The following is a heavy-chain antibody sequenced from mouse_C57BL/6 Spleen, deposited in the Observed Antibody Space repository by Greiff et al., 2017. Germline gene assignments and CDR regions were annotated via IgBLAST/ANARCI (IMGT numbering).Heavy chain of an antibody. V-gene: IGHV1-18*01. CDR2: INPNDGGT. D-gene: IGHD1-1*02. J-gene: IGHJ4*01. Sequence: EVQLQQSGPELVKPGASVKIPCKASGYTFTDYNMDWVKQSHGKSLEWIGDINPNDGGTIYNQKFKGKATLTVDKSSSTAYMELRSLTSEDTAVYYCARRRALYGPESAMDYWGQGTSVTVSS. CDR1: GYTFTDYN. CDR3: ARRRALYGPESAMDY.